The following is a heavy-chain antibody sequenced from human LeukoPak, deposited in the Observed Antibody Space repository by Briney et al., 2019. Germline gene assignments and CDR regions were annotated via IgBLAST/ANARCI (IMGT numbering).Heavy chain of an antibody. V-gene: IGHV1-2*02. CDR2: INPNSGGT. Sequence: GASVKVSCKASGYTFTGYYMHWVRQAPGQGLEWMGWINPNSGGTNYAQKFQGRVTMTRDTSISTAYMELSSLRSEDTAVYYCARGTAYGDYVDYWGQGTLVTVSS. CDR3: ARGTAYGDYVDY. CDR1: GYTFTGYY. J-gene: IGHJ4*02. D-gene: IGHD4-17*01.